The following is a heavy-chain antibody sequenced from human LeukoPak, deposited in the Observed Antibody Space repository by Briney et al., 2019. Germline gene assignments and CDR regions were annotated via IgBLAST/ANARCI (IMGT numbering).Heavy chain of an antibody. CDR1: GYTFTSYY. D-gene: IGHD3-9*01. J-gene: IGHJ6*03. V-gene: IGHV1-46*01. Sequence: GASVKVSCKASGYTFTSYYTHWVRQAPGQGLEWMGIINPSGGSTSYAQKFQGRVTMTRDTSTSTVYMELSSLRSEDTAVYYCARGPTYYDILTGYYLPYYYYYMDVWGKGTTVTISS. CDR3: ARGPTYYDILTGYYLPYYYYYMDV. CDR2: INPSGGST.